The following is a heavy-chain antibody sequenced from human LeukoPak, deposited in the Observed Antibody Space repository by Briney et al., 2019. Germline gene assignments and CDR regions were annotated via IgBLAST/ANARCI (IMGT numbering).Heavy chain of an antibody. Sequence: ASVKVSCKASGYTFSNYGITWVRQAPGQGLEWMGTISGHNGDVNYAPKFQGRVTMTTDTSTTTAYMELRSLRFDDTAVYYCARVGTASRDPSLKKYYFDYWGQGTLVTVSS. CDR1: GYTFSNYG. CDR3: ARVGTASRDPSLKKYYFDY. CDR2: ISGHNGDV. J-gene: IGHJ4*02. D-gene: IGHD1-1*01. V-gene: IGHV1-18*01.